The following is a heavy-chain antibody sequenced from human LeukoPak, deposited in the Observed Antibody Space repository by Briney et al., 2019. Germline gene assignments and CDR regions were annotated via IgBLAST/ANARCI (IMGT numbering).Heavy chain of an antibody. CDR3: ARGSIMEARGLGDY. CDR1: GFTFSHYG. J-gene: IGHJ4*02. V-gene: IGHV3-30*03. Sequence: GGSLRLSCAASGFTFSHYGVHWVRQAPGKGLEWVAVISYDGSNKYFTDSVRGRFTISRDNSKNTVFLQMNSLRAEDTAVYYCARGSIMEARGLGDYWGQGTLVTVSS. D-gene: IGHD2-8*01. CDR2: ISYDGSNK.